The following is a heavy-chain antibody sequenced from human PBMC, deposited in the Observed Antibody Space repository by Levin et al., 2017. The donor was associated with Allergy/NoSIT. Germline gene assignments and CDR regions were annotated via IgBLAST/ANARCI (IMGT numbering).Heavy chain of an antibody. CDR2: PYYSGST. J-gene: IGHJ5*01. Sequence: RSQTLSLTCTVSGDSISSYHWNWLRQPPGKELEWIGCPYYSGSTKYNPSLKSRVTISVDATKNQFSLKLSSVTAADTAVYYCARDQGSSGWYGWIDSWGQGTLVTVSS. CDR3: ARDQGSSGWYGWIDS. CDR1: GDSISSYH. D-gene: IGHD6-19*01. V-gene: IGHV4-59*01.